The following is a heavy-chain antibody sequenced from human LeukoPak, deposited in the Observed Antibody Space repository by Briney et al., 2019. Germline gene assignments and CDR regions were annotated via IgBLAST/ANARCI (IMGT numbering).Heavy chain of an antibody. V-gene: IGHV3-53*01. D-gene: IGHD1-14*01. CDR3: ARGVEPLAANTLAY. CDR1: GFTVTTND. CDR2: LYSDGNT. Sequence: RGSLRLSCAASGFTVTTNDMTWVRQAPGKGLEWVSDLYSDGNTKYADSVQGRFTISRDNSKNTLYLEMNSLSPDDTAVYYCARGVEPLAANTLAYWGQGTLVTVSS. J-gene: IGHJ4*02.